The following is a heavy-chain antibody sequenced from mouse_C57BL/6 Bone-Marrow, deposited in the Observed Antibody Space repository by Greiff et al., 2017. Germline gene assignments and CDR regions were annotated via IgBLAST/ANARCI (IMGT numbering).Heavy chain of an antibody. V-gene: IGHV1-82*01. Sequence: QVQLQQSGPELVKPGASVKISCKASGYAFSSSWMNWVKQRPGKGLEWIGRIYPGDGDTNYNGKFKGKATLTADKSSSTAYMQLSSLTSEDSAVYFCARRDYGNGYFDYWGQGTTRTVSS. J-gene: IGHJ2*01. D-gene: IGHD2-1*01. CDR3: ARRDYGNGYFDY. CDR1: GYAFSSSW. CDR2: IYPGDGDT.